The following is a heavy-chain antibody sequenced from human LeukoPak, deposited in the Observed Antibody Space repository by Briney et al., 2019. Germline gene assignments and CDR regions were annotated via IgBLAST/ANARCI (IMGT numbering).Heavy chain of an antibody. CDR2: IIPIFGTA. CDR3: AVKTNALHYDL. V-gene: IGHV1-69*05. Sequence: SVKVSCKASGGTFSSYAISWVRQAPGQGLEWMGGIIPIFGTANYAQKFQGRATITTDESTSTAYMELSSLRSEDTAVYYCAVKTNALHYDLWGQGTLVTVSS. J-gene: IGHJ4*02. CDR1: GGTFSSYA. D-gene: IGHD3-22*01.